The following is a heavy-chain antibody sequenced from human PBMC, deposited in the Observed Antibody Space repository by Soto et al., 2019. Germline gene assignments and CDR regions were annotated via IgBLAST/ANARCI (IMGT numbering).Heavy chain of an antibody. CDR2: INPSGGST. CDR1: GYTFTSYY. D-gene: IGHD6-13*01. Sequence: ASVKVSCKASGYTFTSYYMHWVRQAPGQGLEWMGIINPSGGSTSYAQKFQGRVTMTRDTSTSTVYMELSSLRSEDTAVYYCARDRRDSSSWYNYGMDVWXQGTTVTVSS. J-gene: IGHJ6*02. V-gene: IGHV1-46*01. CDR3: ARDRRDSSSWYNYGMDV.